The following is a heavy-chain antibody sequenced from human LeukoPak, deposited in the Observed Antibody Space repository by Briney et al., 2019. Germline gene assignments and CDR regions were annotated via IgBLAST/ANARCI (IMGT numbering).Heavy chain of an antibody. Sequence: SETLSLTFGVYGGSLSGYYWSWIPQPPGKGLGWIGEINHSGSTNYNTSLKSRVTISVDTSKNQFTLKLSSVTAADTAEYYSARARGYSGYDTSYYYYYGMDVWGQGTTVTVSS. CDR2: INHSGST. CDR3: ARARGYSGYDTSYYYYYGMDV. CDR1: GGSLSGYY. D-gene: IGHD5-12*01. J-gene: IGHJ6*02. V-gene: IGHV4-34*01.